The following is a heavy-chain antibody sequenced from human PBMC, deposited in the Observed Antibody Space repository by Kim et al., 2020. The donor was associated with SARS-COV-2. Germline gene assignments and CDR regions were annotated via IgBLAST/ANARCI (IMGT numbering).Heavy chain of an antibody. J-gene: IGHJ6*03. CDR2: INHSGST. Sequence: SETLSLTCAVYGGSFSGYYWSWVRQPPGKGMEWNGEINHSGSTNYNPSLKSRVTISVDTSKNQFSLKLSSVTAADTAVYYCARGRYGEITIFGVVPGHYYMDVWGKGTTVTVSS. D-gene: IGHD3-3*01. CDR3: ARGRYGEITIFGVVPGHYYMDV. V-gene: IGHV4-34*01. CDR1: GGSFSGYY.